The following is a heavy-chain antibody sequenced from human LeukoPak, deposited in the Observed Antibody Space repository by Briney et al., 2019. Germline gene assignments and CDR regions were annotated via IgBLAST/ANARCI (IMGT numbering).Heavy chain of an antibody. CDR1: GFTFSSYG. V-gene: IGHV3-30*18. D-gene: IGHD6-13*01. CDR2: ISYDGSNK. J-gene: IGHJ4*02. Sequence: PGGSLRLSCAASGFTFSSYGMHWVREAPGKGLEWVAVISYDGSNKYYADSVKGRFTISRDNSKNTLYLQMNSLRAEDTAVYYCAKHGIAAVGTMGTFFGYWGQGTLVTVSS. CDR3: AKHGIAAVGTMGTFFGY.